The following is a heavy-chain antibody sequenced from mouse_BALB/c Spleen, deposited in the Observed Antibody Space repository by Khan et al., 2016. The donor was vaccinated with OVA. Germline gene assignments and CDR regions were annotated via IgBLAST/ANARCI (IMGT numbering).Heavy chain of an antibody. D-gene: IGHD1-1*01. J-gene: IGHJ3*01. CDR2: ISSGGSYT. V-gene: IGHV5-6*01. CDR3: ARLAYYYNSEGFAY. Sequence: EVKLLESGGDLVKPGGSLKLSCAASGFTFSTYGMSWVRQSPDKRLEWVATISSGGSYTYYPDNVKGRFTISRDNAKNTLYLQKSSLKSEDTAMYYCARLAYYYNSEGFAYWGQGTLVTVSA. CDR1: GFTFSTYG.